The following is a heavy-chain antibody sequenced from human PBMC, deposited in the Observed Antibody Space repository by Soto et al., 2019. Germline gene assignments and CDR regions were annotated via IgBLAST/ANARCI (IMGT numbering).Heavy chain of an antibody. V-gene: IGHV3-23*01. D-gene: IGHD2-2*01. CDR2: ISGSGGST. CDR1: RFTFSSYA. Sequence: EVQLLESGGGLVQPGGSLRLSCAASRFTFSSYAMSWVRQAPGKGLEWVSAISGSGGSTYYADSVKGRFTISRDNSKNTLYLQMNSLRAEDTAVYYCAKGGAQLLHYNWFDPWGQGTLVTVSS. CDR3: AKGGAQLLHYNWFDP. J-gene: IGHJ5*02.